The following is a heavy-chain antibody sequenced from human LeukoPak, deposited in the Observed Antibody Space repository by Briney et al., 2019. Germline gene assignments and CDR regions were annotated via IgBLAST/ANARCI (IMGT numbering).Heavy chain of an antibody. V-gene: IGHV3-23*01. CDR1: GFTFSSYA. J-gene: IGHJ6*02. CDR3: ARVTGYCSSTSCYPPNYGMDV. D-gene: IGHD2-2*01. Sequence: GGSLRLSCAASGFTFSSYAMSWVRQAPGKGLEWVSAISGSGGSTYYADSVKGRFTISRDNSKNTLYLQMNSLRAEDTAVYYCARVTGYCSSTSCYPPNYGMDVWGQGTTVTVSS. CDR2: ISGSGGST.